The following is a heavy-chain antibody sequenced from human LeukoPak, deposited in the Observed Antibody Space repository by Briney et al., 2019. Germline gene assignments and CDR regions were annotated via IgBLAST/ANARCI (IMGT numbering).Heavy chain of an antibody. Sequence: GGSLRLSCAASGFTLSTYAMHWVRQAPGKGLEWVAVISYEGTDAYYADSVKGRFTISRDTSKNSLYLQMNSLRAEDTAVFYCARIRGGPIDYWGQGTLVTVSS. CDR1: GFTLSTYA. V-gene: IGHV3-30-3*01. J-gene: IGHJ4*02. D-gene: IGHD3-16*01. CDR3: ARIRGGPIDY. CDR2: ISYEGTDA.